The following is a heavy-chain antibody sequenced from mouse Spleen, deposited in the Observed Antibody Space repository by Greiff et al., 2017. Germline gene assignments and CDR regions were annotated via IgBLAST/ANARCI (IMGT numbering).Heavy chain of an antibody. V-gene: IGHV5-12-1*01. CDR1: GFAFSSYD. CDR2: ISSGGGST. Sequence: EVKLVESGGGLVKPGGSLKLSCAASGFAFSSYDMSWVRQTPEKRLEWVAYISSGGGSTYYPDTVKGRFTISRDNAKNTLYLQMSSLKSEDTAMYYCASIDYWGQGTTLTVSS. CDR3: ASIDY. J-gene: IGHJ2*01.